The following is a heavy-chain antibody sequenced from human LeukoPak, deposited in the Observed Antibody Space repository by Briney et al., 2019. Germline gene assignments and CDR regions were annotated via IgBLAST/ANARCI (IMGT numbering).Heavy chain of an antibody. CDR2: IGSDNKP. J-gene: IGHJ4*02. CDR1: GFTFSAYA. Sequence: PGGSLRLSCEASGFTFSAYAMTWVRQAPGKGLEWVSSIGSDNKPHYSESVKGRFAISRDNSKSMLFLQLNSLRAEDTALYYCARARGGYDILTGFYGYWGQGTLVTVSS. V-gene: IGHV3-23*05. CDR3: ARARGGYDILTGFYGY. D-gene: IGHD3-9*01.